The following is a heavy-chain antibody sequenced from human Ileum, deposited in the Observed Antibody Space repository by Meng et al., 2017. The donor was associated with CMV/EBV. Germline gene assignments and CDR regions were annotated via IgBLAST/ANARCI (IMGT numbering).Heavy chain of an antibody. CDR2: ISSDTNNK. Sequence: GESLKISCAASGFTFSRYAMHGVRQAPGKGLEWVATISSDTNNKYSGDSVKGRFTISRDNSKNTLYLQMDSQRAHDTAMYYCAREGGGWSNWFDPWGQGTLVTVSS. V-gene: IGHV3-30-3*01. CDR1: GFTFSRYA. J-gene: IGHJ5*02. CDR3: AREGGGWSNWFDP. D-gene: IGHD6-19*01.